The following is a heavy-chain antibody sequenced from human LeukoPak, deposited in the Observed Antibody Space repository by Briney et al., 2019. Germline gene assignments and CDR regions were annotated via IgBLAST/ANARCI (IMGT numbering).Heavy chain of an antibody. D-gene: IGHD1-7*01. Sequence: GGSLRLPCAASGFTFSSYWMSWVRQAPGKGLEWVANIKQDGSEKYYVDSVKGRFTISRDNAKNSLYLQMNSLRAEDTAVYYCARDVLLITGTFYYYYYGMDVWGQGTTVTVSS. CDR2: IKQDGSEK. V-gene: IGHV3-7*01. CDR3: ARDVLLITGTFYYYYYGMDV. J-gene: IGHJ6*02. CDR1: GFTFSSYW.